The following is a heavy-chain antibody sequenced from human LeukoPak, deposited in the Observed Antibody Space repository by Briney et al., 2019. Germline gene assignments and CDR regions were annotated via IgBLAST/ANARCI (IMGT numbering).Heavy chain of an antibody. D-gene: IGHD3-22*01. V-gene: IGHV3-21*01. CDR2: LSSSSSYI. J-gene: IGHJ5*02. Sequence: GGSLRLSCAASAFTFSSYSMNWVRQAPGKGLEWVSSLSSSSSYIYYADSVKGRFTISRDNAKNSLYLQMNSLRAEDTAVYYCARETYYYDSSGLSWNNWFDPWGQGTLVTVSS. CDR1: AFTFSSYS. CDR3: ARETYYYDSSGLSWNNWFDP.